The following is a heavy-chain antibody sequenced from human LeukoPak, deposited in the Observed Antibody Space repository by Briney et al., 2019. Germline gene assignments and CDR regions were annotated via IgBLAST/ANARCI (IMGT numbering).Heavy chain of an antibody. J-gene: IGHJ4*02. CDR1: GGSISSGSYY. V-gene: IGHV4-61*02. Sequence: PSQTLSLTGTVSGGSISSGSYYWSWIRQPAGKGLEWIGRIYTSGSTNYNPSLKSRVTISVDTSKNQFSLKLSSVTAADTAVYYCARGDILTGCFDYWGQGTLVTVSS. CDR3: ARGDILTGCFDY. CDR2: IYTSGST. D-gene: IGHD3-9*01.